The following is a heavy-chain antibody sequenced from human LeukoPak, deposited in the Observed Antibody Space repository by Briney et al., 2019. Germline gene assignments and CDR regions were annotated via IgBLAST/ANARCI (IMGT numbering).Heavy chain of an antibody. CDR2: IYSTGST. CDR3: ARQGYTVSYYFLDY. D-gene: IGHD1-26*01. V-gene: IGHV4-4*07. Sequence: PSETLSLTCDVSGGSVRSYCWGWVRQPAGKGLEWLGRIYSTGSTRFNPSLKSRLTLSIDTSTNQFSLKLTSVTAADTAVYFCARQGYTVSYYFLDYWSQGTLVTVSS. CDR1: GGSVRSYC. J-gene: IGHJ4*02.